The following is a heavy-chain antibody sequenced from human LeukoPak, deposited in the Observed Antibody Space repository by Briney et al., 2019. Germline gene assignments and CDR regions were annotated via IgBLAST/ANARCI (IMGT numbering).Heavy chain of an antibody. V-gene: IGHV1-2*02. Sequence: ASVKVSCTASGYSFSDYYIHWLRQAPGQGLEWMGWINPKSGGTNYAQNFQGRVTMTRDTSSTTVYMELTRLRSDDTAVYYCARPLGSLKEYWWFDPWGQGTLVTVSS. D-gene: IGHD2/OR15-2a*01. CDR2: INPKSGGT. J-gene: IGHJ5*02. CDR3: ARPLGSLKEYWWFDP. CDR1: GYSFSDYY.